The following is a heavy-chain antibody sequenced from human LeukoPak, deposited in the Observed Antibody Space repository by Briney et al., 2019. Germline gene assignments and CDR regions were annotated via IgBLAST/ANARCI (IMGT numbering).Heavy chain of an antibody. J-gene: IGHJ4*02. CDR1: GFTFSNFA. D-gene: IGHD5-24*01. Sequence: AGGSLRLSCAASGFTFSNFAMSWVRQAPGKGLEWVSSVSGSGDSSFSADSVKGRFTISRDNSKTTLYLQMNSLRAEDTAVYYCARGGRRDGLYWGQGTLVTVSS. V-gene: IGHV3-23*01. CDR3: ARGGRRDGLY. CDR2: VSGSGDSS.